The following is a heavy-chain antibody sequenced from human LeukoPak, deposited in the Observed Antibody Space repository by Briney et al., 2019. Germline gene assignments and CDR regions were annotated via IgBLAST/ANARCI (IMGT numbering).Heavy chain of an antibody. V-gene: IGHV3-23*01. CDR1: GFTFSSDA. CDR2: IRNSDGMT. D-gene: IGHD1-1*01. Sequence: PGGSLRLSCAASGFTFSSDAMSWVRQAPGQGLEWVSGIRNSDGMTYYADSVRGRFTISTDNSRNTLYLQMNTLRAEDTALYYCAKGLERESRLDSWGQGTLVTVSS. J-gene: IGHJ4*02. CDR3: AKGLERESRLDS.